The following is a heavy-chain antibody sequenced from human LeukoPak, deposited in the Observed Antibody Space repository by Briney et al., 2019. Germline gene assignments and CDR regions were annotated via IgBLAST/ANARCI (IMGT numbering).Heavy chain of an antibody. V-gene: IGHV3-23*01. D-gene: IGHD6-6*01. Sequence: GGSLRLSCAASGFTFTSYAMSRVRQAPGKGLEWVSGFSAGGGSTYYADSVKGRFTISRDNSKNTIYLQMNSLRADDTAVYFCAKGASSSPRSPRDYWGQGTLVTVSS. CDR3: AKGASSSPRSPRDY. CDR1: GFTFTSYA. CDR2: FSAGGGST. J-gene: IGHJ4*02.